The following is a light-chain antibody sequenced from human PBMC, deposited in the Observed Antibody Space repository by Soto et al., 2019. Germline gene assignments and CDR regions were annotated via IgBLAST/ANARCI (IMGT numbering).Light chain of an antibody. CDR2: GTS. CDR3: QQYGNSPRYS. CDR1: QSVSSNY. V-gene: IGKV3-20*01. Sequence: EIVLTQSPGTLSLSLGERATLSCTASQSVSSNYLAWYQQKPGQAPRLLIYGTSSRATGNPDRFSGSGSGTDFTLTISRLEPEDFAVYYCQQYGNSPRYSFGQGTKLEIK. J-gene: IGKJ2*03.